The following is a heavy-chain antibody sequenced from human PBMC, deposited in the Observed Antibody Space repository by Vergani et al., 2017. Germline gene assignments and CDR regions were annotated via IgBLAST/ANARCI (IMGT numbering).Heavy chain of an antibody. Sequence: QMQLQESGPGLVKPSQTLSLTCSVSGGSISSGPYSWNWIRQPAGRGLEWIGRIYTSGSTNYNPSLKSRVTISVDTSKNQFSLKLSSVTAADTAVYYCARANYYDSSGYYYGRYYYYYGMDVWGQGTTVTVSS. CDR1: GGSISSGPYS. D-gene: IGHD3-22*01. CDR3: ARANYYDSSGYYYGRYYYYYGMDV. CDR2: IYTSGST. J-gene: IGHJ6*02. V-gene: IGHV4-61*02.